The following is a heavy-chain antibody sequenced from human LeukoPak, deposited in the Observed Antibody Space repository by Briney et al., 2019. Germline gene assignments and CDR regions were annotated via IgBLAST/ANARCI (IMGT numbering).Heavy chain of an antibody. D-gene: IGHD3-22*01. CDR1: GFTFSSYA. CDR3: AKEGRMIVVGNYYYMDV. CDR2: IWFDGSKK. J-gene: IGHJ6*03. V-gene: IGHV3-33*06. Sequence: GGSLRLSCAASGFTFSSYAMHWVRQAPGKGLEWVAVIWFDGSKKYYADSVKGRFTISRDNSKKTLCLQMNSLRAEDTAVYYCAKEGRMIVVGNYYYMDVWGKGTTVTVSS.